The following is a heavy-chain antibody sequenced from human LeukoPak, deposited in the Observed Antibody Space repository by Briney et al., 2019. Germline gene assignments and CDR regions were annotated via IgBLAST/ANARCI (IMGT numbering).Heavy chain of an antibody. V-gene: IGHV4-59*01. D-gene: IGHD5-18*01. CDR3: ARDAKGSFGFGFDY. J-gene: IGHJ4*02. CDR2: IYYTGSS. CDR1: GGSISSYY. Sequence: SETLCLTCSVSGGSISSYYWSWIPQPPGKALDWIGYIYYTGSSNYTPSLKSRVAMLVDTSTNQFSLRLSYVTAADTAVYYCARDAKGSFGFGFDYWGQGMLVTVSS.